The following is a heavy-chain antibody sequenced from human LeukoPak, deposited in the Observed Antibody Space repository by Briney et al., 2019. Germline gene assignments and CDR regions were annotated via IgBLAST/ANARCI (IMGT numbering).Heavy chain of an antibody. CDR1: GFTFSSYA. CDR3: AKDNWLDP. Sequence: PGGSLRLSCAASGFTFSSYAMSWVRQAPGKGLEWVSSIGINGGGTYYVDSVKGRFTISRDNSKNTLYLQMSSLRVEGTAFYYCAKDNWLDPWGQGALVTVSS. CDR2: IGINGGGT. J-gene: IGHJ5*02. V-gene: IGHV3-23*01.